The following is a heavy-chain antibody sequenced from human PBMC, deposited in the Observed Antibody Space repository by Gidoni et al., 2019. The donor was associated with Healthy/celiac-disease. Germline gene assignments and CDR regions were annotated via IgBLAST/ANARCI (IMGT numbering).Heavy chain of an antibody. Sequence: QVQLQQWGAGLLKPSETLSLTCAVYGGSFSGYYWSWIRQPPGKGLEWIGEINHSGSTNYNPSLKSRVTISVDTSKNQFSLKLSSVTAADTAVYYCARIPGIMTTVVTRDYWGQGTLVTVSS. V-gene: IGHV4-34*01. J-gene: IGHJ4*02. D-gene: IGHD4-17*01. CDR3: ARIPGIMTTVVTRDY. CDR1: GGSFSGYY. CDR2: INHSGST.